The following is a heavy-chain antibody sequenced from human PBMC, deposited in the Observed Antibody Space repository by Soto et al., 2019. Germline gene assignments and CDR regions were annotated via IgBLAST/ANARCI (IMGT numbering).Heavy chain of an antibody. CDR1: GFTFNKYP. J-gene: IGHJ6*02. CDR2: ISGSGDST. Sequence: EVQLLQSGGGLEQPGGSQRLSCAASGFTFNKYPMNWVRQAPGKGLEWVSAISGSGDSTYYADSVKGRFTISRDNSKNTLNLQMNSVRAEDTAVYYCAKSCLEWSYYYSYGMDVWGQGTTVTVSS. CDR3: AKSCLEWSYYYSYGMDV. D-gene: IGHD3-3*02. V-gene: IGHV3-23*01.